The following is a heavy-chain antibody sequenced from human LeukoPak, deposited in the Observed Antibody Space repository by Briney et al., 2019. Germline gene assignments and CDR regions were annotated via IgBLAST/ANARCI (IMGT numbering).Heavy chain of an antibody. CDR1: GFTFDDYA. V-gene: IGHV3-9*01. J-gene: IGHJ3*02. CDR3: ARDKPLKRGPLNDATDI. D-gene: IGHD2-8*01. Sequence: GGSLRLSCAASGFTFDDYAMHWVRQAPGKGLEWVSGISWNSGSIGYADSVKGRFTISRDNAKNSLYLQMNSLRAEDTAMYYCARDKPLKRGPLNDATDIWGQGTMVTVSS. CDR2: ISWNSGSI.